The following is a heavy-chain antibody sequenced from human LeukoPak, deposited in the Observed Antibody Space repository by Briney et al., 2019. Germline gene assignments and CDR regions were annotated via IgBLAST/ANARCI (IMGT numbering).Heavy chain of an antibody. CDR3: ARGPYNWNYEGYYGMDV. V-gene: IGHV4-30-2*01. CDR1: GGSTSSGGYS. CDR2: IYHSGST. Sequence: SETLSLTCAVSGGSTSSGGYSWSWIRQPPGKGLEWIGYIYHSGSTYYNPSLKSRVTISVDRSKNQFSLKLSSVTAADTAVYYCARGPYNWNYEGYYGMDVWGQGTTVTVSS. J-gene: IGHJ6*02. D-gene: IGHD1-7*01.